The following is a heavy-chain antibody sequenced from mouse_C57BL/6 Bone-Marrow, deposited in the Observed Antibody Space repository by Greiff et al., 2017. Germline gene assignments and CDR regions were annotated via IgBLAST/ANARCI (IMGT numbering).Heavy chain of an antibody. CDR3: ARTYDYGGAWFAF. CDR1: GYTFTSYD. J-gene: IGHJ3*01. Sequence: QVQLQQSGPELVKPGASVKLSCKASGYTFTSYDINWVKQRPGQGLEWIGRIYPRDGSTKYTEKFKGKATLTVDTSSSTAYMELNSLTSEDSAVYFCARTYDYGGAWFAFWGKGTLVTVSA. V-gene: IGHV1-85*01. D-gene: IGHD2-4*01. CDR2: IYPRDGST.